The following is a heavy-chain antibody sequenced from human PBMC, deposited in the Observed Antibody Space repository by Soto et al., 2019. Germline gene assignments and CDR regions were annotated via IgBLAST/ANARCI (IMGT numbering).Heavy chain of an antibody. Sequence: QVQLVQSGAEVKKPGSSVKVSCKASGGTFSSYAISWMRQAPGQGLEWMGGIIAIFGTADYAQKFQGRVTITADESTSTAYMELSSLRSEDTAVYYCAKPQSIQDYYYGMDVWGQGTTVTVSS. CDR1: GGTFSSYA. CDR3: AKPQSIQDYYYGMDV. V-gene: IGHV1-69*12. CDR2: IIAIFGTA. J-gene: IGHJ6*02. D-gene: IGHD6-6*01.